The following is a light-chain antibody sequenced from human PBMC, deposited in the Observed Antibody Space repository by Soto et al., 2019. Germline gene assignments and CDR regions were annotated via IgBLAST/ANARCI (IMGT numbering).Light chain of an antibody. J-gene: IGKJ5*01. CDR1: QSVGGNY. CDR3: MQALQTPIT. Sequence: EIVLTQSPGPLSLSAGERANLSCVSSQSVGGNYLAWYLQKPGQSPQLLIYLGSNRASGVPDRFSGSGSGTDFTLKISRVEAEDVGVYYCMQALQTPITFGQGTRLEIK. V-gene: IGKV2-28*01. CDR2: LGS.